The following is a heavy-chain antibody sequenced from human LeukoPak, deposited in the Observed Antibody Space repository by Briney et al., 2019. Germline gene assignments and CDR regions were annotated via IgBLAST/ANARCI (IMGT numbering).Heavy chain of an antibody. D-gene: IGHD2-15*01. CDR1: GDSISSSSYY. J-gene: IGHJ6*03. V-gene: IGHV4-39*07. Sequence: SETLSLTCTVSGDSISSSSYYWGWIRQPPGKGLEWIGSIYYSGSTYYNPSLKSRATISVDTSKNQFSLKLSSVTAADTAVYYCARAPIVVVVAVTWKDYYYYMDVWGKGTTVTVSS. CDR2: IYYSGST. CDR3: ARAPIVVVVAVTWKDYYYYMDV.